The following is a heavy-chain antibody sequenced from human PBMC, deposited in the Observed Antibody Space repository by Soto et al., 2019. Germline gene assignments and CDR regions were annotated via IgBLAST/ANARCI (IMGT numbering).Heavy chain of an antibody. CDR3: ARDSPVDTAMVIRYYYYGMDV. Sequence: QVQLVQSGAEVKKPGSSVKVSCKASGGTFSSYAISWVRQAPGQGLEWMGGIIPIFGTAIYAQKFQGRVTITADESTSTAYMELSSLRSEDTAVYYCARDSPVDTAMVIRYYYYGMDVWGQGTTVTVSS. CDR1: GGTFSSYA. D-gene: IGHD5-18*01. CDR2: IIPIFGTA. V-gene: IGHV1-69*01. J-gene: IGHJ6*02.